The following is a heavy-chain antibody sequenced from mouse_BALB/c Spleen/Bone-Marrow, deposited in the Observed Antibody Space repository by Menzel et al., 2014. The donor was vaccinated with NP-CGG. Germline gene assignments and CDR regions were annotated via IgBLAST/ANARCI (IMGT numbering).Heavy chain of an antibody. V-gene: IGHV3-1*02. J-gene: IGHJ3*01. CDR2: IHYSGST. CDR3: AREDRYEAYFPY. CDR1: GYSITSGYG. D-gene: IGHD2-14*01. Sequence: EVKLMESGPDLVKPSQSLSLTCTVTGYSITSGYGWHWIRQFPGNKLEWMAYIHYSGSTNYNPSLKGRISITRDTSKNQFFLQLNSVTTEDTATYYCAREDRYEAYFPYWGQGTLVTVSA.